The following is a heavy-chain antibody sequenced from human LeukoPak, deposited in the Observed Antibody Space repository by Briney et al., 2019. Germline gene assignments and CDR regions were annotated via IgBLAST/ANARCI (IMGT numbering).Heavy chain of an antibody. CDR2: IYYSGST. CDR3: ARTVAPRYYYYYMDV. Sequence: SETLSLTCTVSGGSISSSSYYWGWIRQPPGKGLEWIVSIYYSGSTYYNPSLKSRVTISVDTSKNQFSLKLSSVTAADTAVYYCARTVAPRYYYYYMDVWGKGTTVTVSS. D-gene: IGHD4-11*01. J-gene: IGHJ6*03. V-gene: IGHV4-39*07. CDR1: GGSISSSSYY.